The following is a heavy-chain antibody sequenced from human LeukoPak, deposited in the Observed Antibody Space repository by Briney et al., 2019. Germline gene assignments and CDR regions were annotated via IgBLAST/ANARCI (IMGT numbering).Heavy chain of an antibody. V-gene: IGHV1-69*13. CDR1: GGTFSSYA. CDR2: IIPIFGTA. Sequence: ASVKVSCKASGGTFSSYAISWVRQAPGQGLEWMGGIIPIFGTANYAQKFQGRVTITADESTSTAYMELSSLRSEDTAVYYCARVSVAVAGSPWNRALDYWGQGTLVTVSS. CDR3: ARVSVAVAGSPWNRALDY. D-gene: IGHD6-19*01. J-gene: IGHJ4*02.